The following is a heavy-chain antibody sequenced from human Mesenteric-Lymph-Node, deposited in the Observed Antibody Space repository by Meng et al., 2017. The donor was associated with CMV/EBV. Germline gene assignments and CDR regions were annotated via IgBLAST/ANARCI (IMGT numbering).Heavy chain of an antibody. J-gene: IGHJ4*02. CDR3: ARDGAGKQVVTPFDY. Sequence: SGFPVRSHYMSWVRPAPGPGLGWVSVIYSGGSTSCADSVTGRFTISRDHSKNTLYLQMNSLRAEDTAVYYCARDGAGKQVVTPFDYWGQGTLVTVSS. CDR2: IYSGGST. CDR1: GFPVRSHY. D-gene: IGHD2-21*02. V-gene: IGHV3-66*01.